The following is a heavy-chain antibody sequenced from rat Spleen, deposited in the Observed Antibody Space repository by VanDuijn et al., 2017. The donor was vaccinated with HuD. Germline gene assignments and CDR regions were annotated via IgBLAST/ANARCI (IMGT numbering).Heavy chain of an antibody. D-gene: IGHD1-2*01. J-gene: IGHJ1*01. CDR2: IWGNGNK. CDR3: ARGGYGSYIYGFFDF. V-gene: IGHV2S61*01. CDR1: GFSLSRHG. Sequence: QVQLKESGPGLVQPSQTLSLTCTVSGFSLSRHGVIWVRQPPGKGLEWMGVIWGNGNKNYSSSLKSRLSINRDTSKSQVFLKLNNLQTEDTAMYFSARGGYGSYIYGFFDFWGPGIMVTVSS.